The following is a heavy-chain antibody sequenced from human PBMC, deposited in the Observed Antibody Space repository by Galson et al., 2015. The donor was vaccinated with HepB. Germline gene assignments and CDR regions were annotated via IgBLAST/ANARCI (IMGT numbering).Heavy chain of an antibody. Sequence: SLRLSCAASGFTFSSYGMHWVRQAPGKGLEWVAVISYDGSNKYYADSVKGRFTISRDNSKNTLYLQMNSLRAEDTAVYYCAKTYYYDSSGYGDYWGQGTLVTVSS. CDR3: AKTYYYDSSGYGDY. J-gene: IGHJ4*02. CDR1: GFTFSSYG. CDR2: ISYDGSNK. V-gene: IGHV3-30*18. D-gene: IGHD3-22*01.